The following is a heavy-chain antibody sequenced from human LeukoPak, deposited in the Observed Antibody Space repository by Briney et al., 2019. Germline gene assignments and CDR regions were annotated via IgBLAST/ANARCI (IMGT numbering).Heavy chain of an antibody. J-gene: IGHJ6*03. CDR2: ISAYNGNT. CDR3: ARDTPYAYCSSTSCYSYYYYYMDV. V-gene: IGHV1-18*01. D-gene: IGHD2-2*01. CDR1: GYTFTSYG. Sequence: GASVKVSCKASGYTFTSYGISWVRQAPGQGLEWMGWISAYNGNTNYAQKLQGRVTMTTDTSTSTAYMELSSLRSEDTAVYYCARDTPYAYCSSTSCYSYYYYYMDVWGKGTTVTVSS.